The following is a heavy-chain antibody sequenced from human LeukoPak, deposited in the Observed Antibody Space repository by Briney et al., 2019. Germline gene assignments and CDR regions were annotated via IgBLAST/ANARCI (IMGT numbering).Heavy chain of an antibody. Sequence: ASVKVSCKASGYTFTSYAVHWVRQAPGQRLEWMGWISAYDGDTNYAQKFQGRVSMTTDTSTSTAYMELKTLRSDDTAVYYCARRRIAVTSTPDYWGQGTLVTVSS. J-gene: IGHJ4*02. CDR2: ISAYDGDT. CDR3: ARRRIAVTSTPDY. CDR1: GYTFTSYA. D-gene: IGHD6-19*01. V-gene: IGHV1-18*01.